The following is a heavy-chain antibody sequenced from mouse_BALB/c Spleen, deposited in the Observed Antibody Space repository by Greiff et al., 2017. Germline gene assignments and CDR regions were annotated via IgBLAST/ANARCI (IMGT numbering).Heavy chain of an antibody. Sequence: QVHVKQSGAELMKPGASVKISCKATGYTFSSYWIEWVKQRPGHGLEWIGEILPGSGSTNYNEKFKGKATFTADTSSNTAYMQLSSLTSEDSAVYYCARGDRYDENFDYWGQGTTLTVSS. D-gene: IGHD2-14*01. V-gene: IGHV1-9*01. CDR2: ILPGSGST. CDR3: ARGDRYDENFDY. J-gene: IGHJ2*01. CDR1: GYTFSSYW.